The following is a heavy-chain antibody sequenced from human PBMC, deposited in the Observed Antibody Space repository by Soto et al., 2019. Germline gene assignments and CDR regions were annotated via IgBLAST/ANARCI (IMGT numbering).Heavy chain of an antibody. D-gene: IGHD6-19*01. J-gene: IGHJ4*02. V-gene: IGHV3-30-3*01. CDR3: AKDPTSGWYSL. Sequence: QVQLVESGGGVVQPGRSLRLSCAASGFTFSSYAMHWVRQAPGKGLEWVAVISYDGSNKYYADSVKGRFTISRDNSKNTLYLQMNSLRAEDTAVYYCAKDPTSGWYSLWGQGTLVTVSS. CDR1: GFTFSSYA. CDR2: ISYDGSNK.